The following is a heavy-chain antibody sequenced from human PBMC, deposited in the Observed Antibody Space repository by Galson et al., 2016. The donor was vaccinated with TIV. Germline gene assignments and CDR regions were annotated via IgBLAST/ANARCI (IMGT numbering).Heavy chain of an antibody. J-gene: IGHJ4*02. CDR3: ARGLYEEYSVGLDS. CDR1: GFTFSNYW. V-gene: IGHV3-74*01. Sequence: SLRLSCAASGFTFSNYWMYWVRQVPRKGLVWVSRLNNDGSRTAYAASVSLRFTISRDNATNTLFLQMNSLRADDTALYYCARGLYEEYSVGLDSWGQGTLVTVSS. D-gene: IGHD3-10*02. CDR2: LNNDGSRT.